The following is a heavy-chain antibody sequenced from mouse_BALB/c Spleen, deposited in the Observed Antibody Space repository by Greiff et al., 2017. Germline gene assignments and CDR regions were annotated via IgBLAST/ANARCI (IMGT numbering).Heavy chain of an antibody. Sequence: VQLQQSGPGLVAPSQSLSITCTVSGFSLTGYGVNWVRQPPGKGLEWLGMIWGDGSTDYNSALKSRLSISKDNSKSQVFLKMNSLQTDDTARYYCARDDGYYVTFFAYWGQGTLVTVSA. D-gene: IGHD2-3*01. CDR2: IWGDGST. CDR1: GFSLTGYG. J-gene: IGHJ3*01. CDR3: ARDDGYYVTFFAY. V-gene: IGHV2-6-7*01.